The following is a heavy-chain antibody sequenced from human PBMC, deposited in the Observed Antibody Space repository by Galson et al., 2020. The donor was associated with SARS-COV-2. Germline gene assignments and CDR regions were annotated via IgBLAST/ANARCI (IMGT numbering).Heavy chain of an antibody. V-gene: IGHV3-48*03. D-gene: IGHD2-15*01. Sequence: GGSLRLPCEASGLSFSNYDMNWVRQALGKGLEWVSYISGSGDNIYYAESVKGRFTISRDNAKDPLYLQMNSLSSDDTAVYYCATVWAEAARDDWGQGTLVTVSS. CDR3: ATVWAEAARDD. CDR2: ISGSGDNI. J-gene: IGHJ4*02. CDR1: GLSFSNYD.